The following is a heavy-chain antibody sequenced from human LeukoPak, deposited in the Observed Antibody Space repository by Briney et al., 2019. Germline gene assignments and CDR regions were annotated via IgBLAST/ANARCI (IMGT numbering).Heavy chain of an antibody. CDR3: ARYTYYYDSSGYMYNWFDP. V-gene: IGHV1-2*02. Sequence: ASVKVSCKASGYTFTGYYMHWVRQAPGPGLEWMGWINPNSGGTNYAQKFQGRVTMTRDTSISTAYMELSRLRSDDTAVYYCARYTYYYDSSGYMYNWFDPWGQGTLVTVSS. CDR2: INPNSGGT. J-gene: IGHJ5*02. CDR1: GYTFTGYY. D-gene: IGHD3-22*01.